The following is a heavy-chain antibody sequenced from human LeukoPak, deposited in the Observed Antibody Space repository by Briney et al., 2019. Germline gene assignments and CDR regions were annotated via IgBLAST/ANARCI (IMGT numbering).Heavy chain of an antibody. V-gene: IGHV1-69*04. CDR3: ARDGREIATILSY. J-gene: IGHJ4*02. Sequence: ASVKVSCKASGGTFSSYAISWVRQAPGQGLEWMGRIIPILGIANYAQKFQGRVTITADKSTSTAYMELSSLRSEDTAVYYCARDGREIATILSYWGQGTLVTVSS. CDR2: IIPILGIA. CDR1: GGTFSSYA. D-gene: IGHD5-24*01.